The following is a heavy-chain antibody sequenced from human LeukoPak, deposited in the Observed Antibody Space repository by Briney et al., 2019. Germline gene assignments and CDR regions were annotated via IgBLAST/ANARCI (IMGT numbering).Heavy chain of an antibody. Sequence: SETLSLTCTVSGGSISSSSYYWGWIRQPPGKGLEWIGSIYYSGSTYYNPSLKSRVTISVDTSKNQFSLKLSSVTAADTAVYYCARARRPMVRGVIYEYWGQGTLVTVSS. J-gene: IGHJ4*02. CDR2: IYYSGST. D-gene: IGHD3-10*01. V-gene: IGHV4-39*01. CDR3: ARARRPMVRGVIYEY. CDR1: GGSISSSSYY.